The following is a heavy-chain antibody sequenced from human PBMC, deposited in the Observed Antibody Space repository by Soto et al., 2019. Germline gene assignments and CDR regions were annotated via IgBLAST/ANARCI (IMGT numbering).Heavy chain of an antibody. Sequence: GASVKVSCKASGGTFSSYAISWVRQAPGQGLEWMGGIIPIFGTANYAQKFQGRVTITADESTSTAYMELSSLRSEDTAVYYCATHRRHYDYVWGSYHFDYWGQETLVTVSS. CDR2: IIPIFGTA. CDR3: ATHRRHYDYVWGSYHFDY. V-gene: IGHV1-69*13. J-gene: IGHJ4*02. CDR1: GGTFSSYA. D-gene: IGHD3-16*02.